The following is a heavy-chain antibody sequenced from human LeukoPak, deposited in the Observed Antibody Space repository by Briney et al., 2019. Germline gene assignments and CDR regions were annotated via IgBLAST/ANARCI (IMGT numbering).Heavy chain of an antibody. CDR3: AKEVITFGGVIVALDY. J-gene: IGHJ4*02. V-gene: IGHV3-23*01. Sequence: PGGSLRLSCAASGFTFSNYAMRWVRQAPGKGLEWVSGISGSGDSTYYADSVKGRFTISRDNSKNTLYLQMNSLRAEDTAVYYCAKEVITFGGVIVALDYWGQGTLVTVSS. CDR1: GFTFSNYA. D-gene: IGHD3-16*02. CDR2: ISGSGDST.